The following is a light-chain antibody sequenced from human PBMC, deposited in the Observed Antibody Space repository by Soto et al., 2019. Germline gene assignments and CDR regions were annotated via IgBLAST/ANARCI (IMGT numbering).Light chain of an antibody. CDR2: SAS. J-gene: IGKJ4*01. V-gene: IGKV1-12*01. CDR3: QQARSFPLT. Sequence: DIKMTQSPSSVSASVGDRVTITCRASEAISSWLAWYQQKPGRAPKLLIYSASSLQNGAPSRFTGSGSGTDFTLTITSLQPDDTAFYYCQQARSFPLTFGGGTKVEIK. CDR1: EAISSW.